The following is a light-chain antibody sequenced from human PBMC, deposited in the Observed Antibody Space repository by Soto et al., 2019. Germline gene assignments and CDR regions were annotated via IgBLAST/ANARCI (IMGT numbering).Light chain of an antibody. Sequence: SALTQPPSASGSPGQSVTISCTGTSTDVGAYNYVSWYQQHPGKAPKLMIYEVSQRPSGVPDRFSGSKSGNTASLTVSGLQAEDEADYYCTSYAGGNILFGGGTKLTVL. CDR2: EVS. CDR3: TSYAGGNIL. V-gene: IGLV2-8*01. J-gene: IGLJ2*01. CDR1: STDVGAYNY.